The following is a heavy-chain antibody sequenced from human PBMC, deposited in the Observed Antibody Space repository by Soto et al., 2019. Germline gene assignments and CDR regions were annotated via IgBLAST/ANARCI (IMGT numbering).Heavy chain of an antibody. CDR2: ISSSSDII. J-gene: IGHJ4*02. V-gene: IGHV3-11*01. D-gene: IGHD3-22*01. CDR1: GFTFSDYY. CDR3: ARDLGYYDSSGYFDY. Sequence: VQLVESGGGLVKPGGSLRLSCAASGFTFSDYYMSWIRQAPGKGLVWVSYISSSSDIIYYADSVKGRFTISRDNSQKSLYLQTNSLRAEDTGVYYCARDLGYYDSSGYFDYWGQGTLVTVSS.